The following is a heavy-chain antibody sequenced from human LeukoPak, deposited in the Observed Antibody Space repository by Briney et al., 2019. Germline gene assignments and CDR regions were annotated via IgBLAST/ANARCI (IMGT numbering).Heavy chain of an antibody. V-gene: IGHV4-34*01. CDR2: INHSGST. CDR3: ARRLIGYCSGGSCYSGYFQH. Sequence: SETLSLTCTVSGGSISGYYWSWIRQPPGKGLEWIGEINHSGSTNYNPSLKSRVTISVDTSKNQFSLKLSSVTAADTAVYYCARRLIGYCSGGSCYSGYFQHWGQGTLVTVSS. J-gene: IGHJ1*01. CDR1: GGSISGYY. D-gene: IGHD2-15*01.